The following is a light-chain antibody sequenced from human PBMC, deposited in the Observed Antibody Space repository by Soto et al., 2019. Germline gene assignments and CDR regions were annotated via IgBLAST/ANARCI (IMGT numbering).Light chain of an antibody. J-gene: IGKJ1*01. CDR1: QSLSSTY. CDR3: QHYGTSLRT. Sequence: EIVLTQSPGTLSLSPGKRATLSCRASQSLSSTYLAWYQQKPGQAPRLLIYGASSRATGIPDRFSGSGSGTDFALTISRLEPEDFAVYYCQHYGTSLRTFGQGTKVDIK. CDR2: GAS. V-gene: IGKV3-20*01.